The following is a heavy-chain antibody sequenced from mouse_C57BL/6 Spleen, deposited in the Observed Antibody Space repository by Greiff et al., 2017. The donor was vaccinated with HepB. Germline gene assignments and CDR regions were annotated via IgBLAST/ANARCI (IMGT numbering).Heavy chain of an antibody. CDR1: GFTFSSYA. CDR2: ISDGGSYT. V-gene: IGHV5-4*01. CDR3: ARDRYGNYEGWFAY. J-gene: IGHJ3*01. Sequence: DVKLVESGGGLVKPGGSLKLSCAASGFTFSSYAMSWVRQTPEKRLEWVATISDGGSYTYYPDNVKGRFTISRDNAKNNLYLQMSHLKYEDTAMYYSARDRYGNYEGWFAYWGQGTLVTVSA. D-gene: IGHD2-1*01.